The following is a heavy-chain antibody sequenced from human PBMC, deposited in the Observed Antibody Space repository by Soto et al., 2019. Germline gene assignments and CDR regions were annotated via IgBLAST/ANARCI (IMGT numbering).Heavy chain of an antibody. J-gene: IGHJ6*02. CDR1: GFTFSSYS. D-gene: IGHD5-12*01. CDR2: ISSSSYI. V-gene: IGHV3-21*01. CDR3: ARDPHSSGYLYYYYYGMDV. Sequence: GGSLRLSCAASGFTFSSYSMNWVRQAPGKGLEWVSSISSSSYIYYADSVKGRFTISRDNAKNSLYLQMNSLRAEDTAVYYCARDPHSSGYLYYYYYGMDVWGQGTTVTVSS.